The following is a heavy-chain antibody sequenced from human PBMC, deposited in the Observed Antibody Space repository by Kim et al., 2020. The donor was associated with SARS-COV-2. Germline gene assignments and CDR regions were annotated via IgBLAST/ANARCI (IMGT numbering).Heavy chain of an antibody. Sequence: GESLKISCKGSGYSFSSYWITWVRQMPGKGLEWMGRIDPSDSYTNYSPSFQGHVTISTDKSISTAYLKWSSLKASDTAMYYCARRENYGSGSHSDYWGQGTLVTVSS. D-gene: IGHD3-10*01. CDR3: ARRENYGSGSHSDY. CDR2: IDPSDSYT. CDR1: GYSFSSYW. J-gene: IGHJ4*02. V-gene: IGHV5-10-1*01.